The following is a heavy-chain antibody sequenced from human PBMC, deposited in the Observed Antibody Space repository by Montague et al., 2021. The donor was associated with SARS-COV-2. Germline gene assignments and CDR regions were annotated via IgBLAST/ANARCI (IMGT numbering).Heavy chain of an antibody. V-gene: IGHV4-39*01. J-gene: IGHJ5*02. D-gene: IGHD3-22*01. Sequence: SETLSLTCTVSGGSISSSSYYWGRIRQPPGKGLEWIGSIYYSGSTYYNLSLKSPVTISGDTSKNQFSLKLISVTAADTAVYYCARQVYYYDSSGYGRMYWFDPWGQGTLVTVSS. CDR2: IYYSGST. CDR3: ARQVYYYDSSGYGRMYWFDP. CDR1: GGSISSSSYY.